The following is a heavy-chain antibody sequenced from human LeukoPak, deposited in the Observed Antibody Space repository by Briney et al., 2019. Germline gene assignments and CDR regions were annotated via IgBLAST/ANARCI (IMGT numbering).Heavy chain of an antibody. CDR3: ARDRNPGIAVAGTSNDAFDI. CDR2: ISAYNGNT. CDR1: GYTFTSYG. D-gene: IGHD6-19*01. J-gene: IGHJ3*02. V-gene: IGHV1-18*01. Sequence: ASVKVSCKASGYTFTSYGISWVRQAPGQGLEWMGWISAYNGNTNYAQKLKGRVTMTTDTSTSTAYMELRSLRSDDTAVYYCARDRNPGIAVAGTSNDAFDIWGQGTMVTASS.